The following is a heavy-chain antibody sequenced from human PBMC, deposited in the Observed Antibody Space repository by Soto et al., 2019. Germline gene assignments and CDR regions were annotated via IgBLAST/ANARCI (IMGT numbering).Heavy chain of an antibody. D-gene: IGHD2-15*01. CDR1: CGSCSGYY. V-gene: IGHV4-34*01. CDR3: ALYCSGGSCYSEDFDY. CDR2: INHSGST. J-gene: IGHJ4*02. Sequence: SVTMPVTCGVYCGSCSGYYWSWIRKTQGKGLEWIGEINHSGSTNYNPSLKSRVTISVDTSKNQFSLKLSSVTAADTAVYYCALYCSGGSCYSEDFDYWGQGTLVTVSS.